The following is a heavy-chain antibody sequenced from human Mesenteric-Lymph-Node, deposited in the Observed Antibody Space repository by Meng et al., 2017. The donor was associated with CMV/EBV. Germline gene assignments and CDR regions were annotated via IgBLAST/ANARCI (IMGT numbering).Heavy chain of an antibody. CDR1: GFTFSSYW. D-gene: IGHD4-17*01. CDR3: AKEYDYGRMDV. V-gene: IGHV3-7*01. Sequence: GESLKISCAASGFTFSSYWMSWVRQAPGKGLEWVANIKEDGSEKNYVDSVKGRFTISRDNSKNTLYLEMNSLRAEDTAVYYCAKEYDYGRMDVWGQGTTVTVSS. J-gene: IGHJ6*02. CDR2: IKEDGSEK.